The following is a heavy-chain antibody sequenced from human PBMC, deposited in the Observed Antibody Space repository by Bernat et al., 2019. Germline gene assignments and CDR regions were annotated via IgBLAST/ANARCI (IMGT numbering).Heavy chain of an antibody. Sequence: QVQLVESGGGVVQPGRSLRLSCAASGFTFSTYGMHWVRQAPGKGLERVAVISYDGSNKYYADSVKGRFTISRDNSKNTLFLQMNSLRAEDTAVYYCTKGPIHYYDSSGYMYYFDYWGQGALVTVSS. CDR3: TKGPIHYYDSSGYMYYFDY. D-gene: IGHD3-22*01. V-gene: IGHV3-30*18. CDR2: ISYDGSNK. J-gene: IGHJ4*02. CDR1: GFTFSTYG.